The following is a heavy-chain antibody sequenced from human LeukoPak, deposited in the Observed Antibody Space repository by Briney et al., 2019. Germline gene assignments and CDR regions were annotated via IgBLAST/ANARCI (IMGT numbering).Heavy chain of an antibody. V-gene: IGHV4-31*03. Sequence: SQTLSLTCTVSGGSISSGGYYWSWIRQHPGKGLEWIGYIYYSGSTYYSPSLKSRVTISVDTSKNRFSLKLSSVTAADTAVYYCARDRYNWNPDAFDIWGQGTMVTVSS. CDR1: GGSISSGGYY. CDR3: ARDRYNWNPDAFDI. D-gene: IGHD1-20*01. CDR2: IYYSGST. J-gene: IGHJ3*02.